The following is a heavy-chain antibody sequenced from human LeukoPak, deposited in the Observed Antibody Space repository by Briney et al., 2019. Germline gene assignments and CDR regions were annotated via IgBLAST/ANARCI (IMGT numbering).Heavy chain of an antibody. J-gene: IGHJ4*02. CDR2: IYSGGST. D-gene: IGHD2-2*01. Sequence: PGGSLRLSCAASGFTASTYYMTWVRQAPGKGLECASVIYSGGSTYYADSVKGRFTVSRDNSKNTLYLQMNSLRAEDTAMYYCARGLGYCTSTTCLLPFDYWGQGTLVTVSS. CDR3: ARGLGYCTSTTCLLPFDY. CDR1: GFTASTYY. V-gene: IGHV3-53*01.